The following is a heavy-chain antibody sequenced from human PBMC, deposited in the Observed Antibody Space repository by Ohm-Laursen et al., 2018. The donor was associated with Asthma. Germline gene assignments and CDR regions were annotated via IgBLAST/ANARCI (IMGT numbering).Heavy chain of an antibody. D-gene: IGHD6-13*01. CDR3: ARDLGHISNWYTEYFQY. V-gene: IGHV1-2*06. CDR1: GYSFTDYY. CDR2: IHPNNGDT. J-gene: IGHJ1*01. Sequence: SVKVSCKTSGYSFTDYYINWVRQAPGQGLEWMGRIHPNNGDTTYAQNFRGRVTFTRDTSIRIAYMELTSLSSDDTAVYFCARDLGHISNWYTEYFQYWGQGTLVTVFS.